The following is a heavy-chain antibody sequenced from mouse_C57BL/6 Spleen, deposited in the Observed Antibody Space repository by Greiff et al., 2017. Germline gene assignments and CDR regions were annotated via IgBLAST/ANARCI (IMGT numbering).Heavy chain of an antibody. CDR3: ARAGPDV. CDR1: GYAFSSSW. Sequence: VQLQQSGPELVKPGASVKISCKASGYAFSSSWMNWVQQRPGTGLEWIGRIYPGDGDTNYNGKFKGKATLTADKSSSTAYMQLSSLTSEDSAVYFCARAGPDVWGTGTTVTVSS. CDR2: IYPGDGDT. V-gene: IGHV1-82*01. J-gene: IGHJ1*03.